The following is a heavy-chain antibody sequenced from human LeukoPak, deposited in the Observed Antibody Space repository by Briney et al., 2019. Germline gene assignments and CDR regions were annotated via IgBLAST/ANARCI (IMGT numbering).Heavy chain of an antibody. V-gene: IGHV3-23*01. CDR3: AKVIDGWLLQGAFDI. J-gene: IGHJ3*02. D-gene: IGHD3-22*01. CDR1: GLTFSSYT. Sequence: AGGSLRLSCGASGLTFSSYTMNWVRQAPGKGLEWVSAISGSGGSTYYADSVKGRFTISRDNSKNTLYLQMNSLRAEDTAVYYCAKVIDGWLLQGAFDIWGQGTMVTVSS. CDR2: ISGSGGST.